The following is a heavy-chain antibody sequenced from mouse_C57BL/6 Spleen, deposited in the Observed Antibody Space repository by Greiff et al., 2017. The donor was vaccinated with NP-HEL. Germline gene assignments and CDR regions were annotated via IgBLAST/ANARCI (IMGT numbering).Heavy chain of an antibody. Sequence: QVQLQPPGAELVKPGASVKMSCKASGYTFPSYWLTWVKQRPRQGPEWIGDIYPGSGSTNYNEQFKSQATLTVDTSSSTAYMQLSSLTSEDSAVYYCARRGVKGSWFAYWGQGTLVTVAA. D-gene: IGHD1-3*01. V-gene: IGHV1-55*01. CDR1: GYTFPSYW. CDR3: ARRGVKGSWFAY. CDR2: IYPGSGST. J-gene: IGHJ3*01.